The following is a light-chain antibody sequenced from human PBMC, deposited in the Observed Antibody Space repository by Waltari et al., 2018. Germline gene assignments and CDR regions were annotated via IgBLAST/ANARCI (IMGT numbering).Light chain of an antibody. CDR3: SSYADSNVL. CDR2: EVT. Sequence: QSALTQPPSASGSPGQSVTISCTGTSGDIGAYNSVSWYQQHPGRAPKLMIYEVTNRPSCVPVPFAASRSGNTASLTVSGLQTEDEADYFCSSYADSNVLFGGGTKLTVL. J-gene: IGLJ2*01. CDR1: SGDIGAYNS. V-gene: IGLV2-8*01.